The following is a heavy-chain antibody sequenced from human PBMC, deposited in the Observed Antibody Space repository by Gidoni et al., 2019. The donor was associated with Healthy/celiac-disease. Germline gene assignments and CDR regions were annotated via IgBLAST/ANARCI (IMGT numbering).Heavy chain of an antibody. D-gene: IGHD5-18*01. CDR3: AKVRGYDSNWFDP. V-gene: IGHV3-23*01. CDR2: ISGSGGST. J-gene: IGHJ5*02. CDR1: GFHFSSYA. Sequence: EVQLLESGGGLVQPGGSLCPPCAASGFHFSSYAMSWVRQAPGKGLEWVSAISGSGGSTYDADAVKGRFTISRDNSKNTLYLQMNSLRAEDTAVYDCAKVRGYDSNWFDPWGQGTLVTVSS.